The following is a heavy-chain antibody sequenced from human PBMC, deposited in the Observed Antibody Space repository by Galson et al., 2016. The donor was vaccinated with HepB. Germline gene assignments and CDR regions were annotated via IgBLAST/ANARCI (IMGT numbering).Heavy chain of an antibody. V-gene: IGHV3-48*01. CDR3: ARDRAAPRWFFDV. J-gene: IGHJ2*01. D-gene: IGHD6-6*01. CDR1: GFTFSTYS. Sequence: SLRLSCAASGFTFSTYSMNWVRHAPGRGQEWISYIDGSSTTIYYADSVKGRFTVSRDNAKNSLYLQMTSLRAEDTAVYYCARDRAAPRWFFDVWGRGTLVTGSS. CDR2: IDGSSTTI.